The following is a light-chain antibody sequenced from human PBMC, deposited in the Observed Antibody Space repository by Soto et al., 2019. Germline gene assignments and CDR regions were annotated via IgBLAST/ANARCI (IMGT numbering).Light chain of an antibody. Sequence: SVLTQPASVSGSPGQSITISCTGTSSDVGSYNLVSWYQQNPGKAPKLMIYEVSKRPSGVSNRFSGSKSGNTASLTISGLQAEDEADYYCCSYEDSSTLYVYGNGTKVTV. CDR2: EVS. J-gene: IGLJ1*01. CDR1: SSDVGSYNL. V-gene: IGLV2-23*02. CDR3: CSYEDSSTLYV.